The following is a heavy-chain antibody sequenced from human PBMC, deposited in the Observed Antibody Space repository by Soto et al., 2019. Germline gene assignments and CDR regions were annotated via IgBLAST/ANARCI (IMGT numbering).Heavy chain of an antibody. CDR2: IYNIGST. Sequence: QVQLQESGPGLVEPSQTLSLTCTVSGGSISSSGDCWSWIRQSPGKGLEWVGHIYNIGSTYSNPSLRSRATISVDTANNQFSLKLSSVAATDTAVYYCARGPRADKVDSWGQGTLVTVSS. CDR1: GGSISSSGDC. CDR3: ARGPRADKVDS. J-gene: IGHJ4*02. V-gene: IGHV4-30-4*01.